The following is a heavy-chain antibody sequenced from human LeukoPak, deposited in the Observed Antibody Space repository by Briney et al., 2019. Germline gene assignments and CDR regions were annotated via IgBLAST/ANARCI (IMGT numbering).Heavy chain of an antibody. CDR2: IYYSGST. Sequence: SQTLSLTCTVSGGSISSGDYYWSWIRQPPGKGLEWIGYIYYSGSTYYNPSLKSRVTISVDTSKNQFSLKLSSVTAADTAVYYCANIGIQLWLSDYWGQGTLVTVSS. V-gene: IGHV4-30-4*08. J-gene: IGHJ4*02. CDR3: ANIGIQLWLSDY. D-gene: IGHD5-18*01. CDR1: GGSISSGDYY.